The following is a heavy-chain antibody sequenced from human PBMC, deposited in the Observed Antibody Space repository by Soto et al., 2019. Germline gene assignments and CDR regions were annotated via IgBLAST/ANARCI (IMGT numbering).Heavy chain of an antibody. CDR2: ISAYNGNT. D-gene: IGHD2-21*02. J-gene: IGHJ4*02. CDR1: GYAFTTSG. CDR3: ARDPRVVAYCGGDCSFDF. Sequence: GASVKVSCQASGYAFTTSGVSWGRQAPGQRLEWMGWISAYNGNTDYAQQLQGRVTLTTDTSTSTAYMELRSLRSDDTAVYYCARDPRVVAYCGGDCSFDFWGQGTLVTVSS. V-gene: IGHV1-18*01.